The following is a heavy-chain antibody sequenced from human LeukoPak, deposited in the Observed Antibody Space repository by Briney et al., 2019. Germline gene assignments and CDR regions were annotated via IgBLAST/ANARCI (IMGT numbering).Heavy chain of an antibody. V-gene: IGHV1-2*06. CDR2: INPHSGGT. D-gene: IGHD4-17*01. J-gene: IGHJ5*01. CDR3: AREGYGDYAFDF. Sequence: ASVKVSCKASGYTFTGYYMHWVRQAPGQGLEWMGRINPHSGGTNYAQNFQGRVTMTRDTSISTAYMELSRLKSDDTAVYYCAREGYGDYAFDFWAQGTLVTVSS. CDR1: GYTFTGYY.